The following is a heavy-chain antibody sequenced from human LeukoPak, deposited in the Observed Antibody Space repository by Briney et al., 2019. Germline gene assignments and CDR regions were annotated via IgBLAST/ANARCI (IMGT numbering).Heavy chain of an antibody. Sequence: GGSLRLSCAASGVTFSSFSMNWVRQSPGKGLEWISSFSNHNAIFYADSVKGRFTISRDNARNSLYLQMFSLKVEDTAVYYCAREQTRGGDLDYWGQGAQITVSS. J-gene: IGHJ4*02. V-gene: IGHV3-69-1*01. CDR2: FSNHNAI. CDR1: GVTFSSFS. D-gene: IGHD2-21*02. CDR3: AREQTRGGDLDY.